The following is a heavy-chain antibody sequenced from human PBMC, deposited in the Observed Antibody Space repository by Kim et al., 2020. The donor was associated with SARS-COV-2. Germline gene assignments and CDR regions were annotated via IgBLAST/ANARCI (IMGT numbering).Heavy chain of an antibody. CDR1: GGSISSGSYY. D-gene: IGHD1-26*01. Sequence: SETLSLTCTVSGGSISSGSYYWSWIRQPAGKGLEWIGRIYTSGSTNYNPSLKSRVTISVDTSKNQFSLKLSSVTAADTAVYYCARDEQVGATDYWGQGTLVTVSS. V-gene: IGHV4-61*02. CDR2: IYTSGST. CDR3: ARDEQVGATDY. J-gene: IGHJ4*02.